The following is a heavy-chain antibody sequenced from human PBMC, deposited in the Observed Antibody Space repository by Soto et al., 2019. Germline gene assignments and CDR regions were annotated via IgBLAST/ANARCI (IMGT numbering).Heavy chain of an antibody. V-gene: IGHV3-30*18. Sequence: QVQLVDYGGGVVQPGRSLRLSCAASGFTFSSYGMHWVRQAPGKGLEWVTVISYDGKVAYYADSVKGRFTISRDNSKNTLYLQMNSLRTEDTAMYYCAKEGPITNWYFDYWGQGTLVTVSS. CDR3: AKEGPITNWYFDY. CDR1: GFTFSSYG. CDR2: ISYDGKVA. J-gene: IGHJ4*02. D-gene: IGHD1-1*01.